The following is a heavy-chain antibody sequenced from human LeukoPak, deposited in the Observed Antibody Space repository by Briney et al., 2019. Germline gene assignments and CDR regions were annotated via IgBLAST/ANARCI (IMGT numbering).Heavy chain of an antibody. D-gene: IGHD3-22*01. V-gene: IGHV4-59*01. CDR1: GGSISGYY. Sequence: SETLSLTCTVSGGSISGYYWTWIRQPPGKGLEWIGYVFYIGSTNYNPSLQSRVTISLETSKNQFSLRLTSVTAADTAVYYCARVTGYMIEDYFDYWGQGTLVTVSS. J-gene: IGHJ4*02. CDR2: VFYIGST. CDR3: ARVTGYMIEDYFDY.